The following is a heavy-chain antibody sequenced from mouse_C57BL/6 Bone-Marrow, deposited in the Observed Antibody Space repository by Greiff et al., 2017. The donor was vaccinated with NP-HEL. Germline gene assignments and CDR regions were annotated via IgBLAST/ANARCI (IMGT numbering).Heavy chain of an antibody. CDR3: ARYPYYYGSRGDAMDY. V-gene: IGHV1-50*01. Sequence: QVQLQQPGAELVKPGASVKLSCKASGYTFTSYWMQWVKQRPGQGLEWIGEIDPSDSYTNYNQKFKGKATLTVDKSSSTAYMQLSSLTSEDSAVYYCARYPYYYGSRGDAMDYWGQGTSVTVSS. CDR2: IDPSDSYT. D-gene: IGHD1-1*01. CDR1: GYTFTSYW. J-gene: IGHJ4*01.